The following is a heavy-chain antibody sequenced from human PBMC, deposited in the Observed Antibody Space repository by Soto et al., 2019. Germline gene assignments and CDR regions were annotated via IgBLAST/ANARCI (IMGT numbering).Heavy chain of an antibody. CDR1: GGSISSGGYY. J-gene: IGHJ3*02. V-gene: IGHV4-31*03. Sequence: QVQLQESGPGLVKPSQTLSLTCTVSGGSISSGGYYWSWIRQHPGKGLEWIGYIYYSGSTYYNPSLKSRVTISVDTSKNQFSLKLSSVTAADTAVYYCARGPFLEWLFIDAFDIWGQGTMVTVSS. CDR2: IYYSGST. D-gene: IGHD3-3*01. CDR3: ARGPFLEWLFIDAFDI.